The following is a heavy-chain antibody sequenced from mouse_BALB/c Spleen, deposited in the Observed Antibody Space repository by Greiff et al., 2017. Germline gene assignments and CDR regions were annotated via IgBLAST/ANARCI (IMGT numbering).Heavy chain of an antibody. D-gene: IGHD1-2*01. Sequence: QVQLQQSGPGLVAPSQSLSITCTVSGFSLTSYGVHWVRQPPGKGLEWLGVIWAGGSTNYNSAIMSRLSISKDNSKSQAFLKMNRLQTDDTSIYYCARDIATATSFAYWGQETLGTVSA. V-gene: IGHV2-9*02. CDR1: GFSLTSYG. CDR3: ARDIATATSFAY. CDR2: IWAGGST. J-gene: IGHJ3*01.